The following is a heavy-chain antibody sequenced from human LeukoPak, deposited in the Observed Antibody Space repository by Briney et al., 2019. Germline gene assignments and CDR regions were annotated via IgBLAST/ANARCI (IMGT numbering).Heavy chain of an antibody. CDR3: ARDGNCSGGSCSLDY. CDR2: INPNSGGT. J-gene: IGHJ4*02. CDR1: GYTFTGHY. Sequence: GASVKVSCKASGYTFTGHYIHWVRQAPGQGLEWMGWINPNSGGTNYAQKFQGRVTMTRDTSINSAYMELRRLRSDDTAVYYCARDGNCSGGSCSLDYWGRGTLVTVSS. V-gene: IGHV1-2*02. D-gene: IGHD2-15*01.